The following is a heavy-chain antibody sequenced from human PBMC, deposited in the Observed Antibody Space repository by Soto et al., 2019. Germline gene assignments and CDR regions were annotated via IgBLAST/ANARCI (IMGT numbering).Heavy chain of an antibody. V-gene: IGHV3-33*03. Sequence: LRLSCAASGFTFSNYGMHWVRQAPGKGLEWVAVIWSDGSNKYYADSVKDRFTISRDNSKNTLYLQMNSLRAEDTAVYYCARGYYYDSSGYYFFDIWGQGTMVTVSS. CDR1: GFTFSNYG. CDR2: IWSDGSNK. J-gene: IGHJ3*02. D-gene: IGHD3-22*01. CDR3: ARGYYYDSSGYYFFDI.